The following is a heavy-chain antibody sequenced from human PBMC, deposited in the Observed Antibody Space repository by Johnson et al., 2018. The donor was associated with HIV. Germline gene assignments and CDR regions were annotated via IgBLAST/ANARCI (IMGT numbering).Heavy chain of an antibody. Sequence: QVQLVESGGGVVQPGRSLRLSCAASGFTFSSYAMHWVRQAPGKGLEWVAVISYDGSNKYYADSVKGRFTISRDNSKNTLYLQMNSLRAEDTAVYYCAKGLHIVVEGDAFDIWGQGTMVTVSS. J-gene: IGHJ3*02. CDR2: ISYDGSNK. D-gene: IGHD2-21*01. V-gene: IGHV3-30*04. CDR1: GFTFSSYA. CDR3: AKGLHIVVEGDAFDI.